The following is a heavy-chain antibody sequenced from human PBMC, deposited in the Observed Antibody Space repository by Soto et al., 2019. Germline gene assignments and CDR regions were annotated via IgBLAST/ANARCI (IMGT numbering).Heavy chain of an antibody. CDR1: GYTFTSYY. J-gene: IGHJ6*02. D-gene: IGHD3-10*01. CDR2: INPSGGST. V-gene: IGHV1-46*01. CDR3: AREITMVRGVAPPYYYGMDV. Sequence: ASVQVCCEASGYTFTSYYMHWVRQAPGQGLEWMGIINPSGGSTSYAQKFQGRVTMTRDTSTSTVYMELSSLRSEDTAVYYCAREITMVRGVAPPYYYGMDVWGQGTTVTVSS.